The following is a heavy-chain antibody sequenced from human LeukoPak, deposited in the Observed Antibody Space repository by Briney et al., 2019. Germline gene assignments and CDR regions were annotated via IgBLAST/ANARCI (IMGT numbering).Heavy chain of an antibody. CDR2: ISAYNGNT. Sequence: ASVKVSCKASGYTFTSYGISWVRQAPGQGLEWMGWISAYNGNTNYAQKLQGRVTMTTDTSTCTAYMELRSLRSDDTAVYYCARDLSLRGKGGIFGVVIHGSVGYFDYRGQGTLVTVSS. J-gene: IGHJ4*02. D-gene: IGHD3-3*01. CDR3: ARDLSLRGKGGIFGVVIHGSVGYFDY. V-gene: IGHV1-18*01. CDR1: GYTFTSYG.